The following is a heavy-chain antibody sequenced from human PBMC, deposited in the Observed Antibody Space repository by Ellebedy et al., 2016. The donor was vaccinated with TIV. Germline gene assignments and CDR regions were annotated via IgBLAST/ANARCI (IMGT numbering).Heavy chain of an antibody. CDR3: VTYNRREFEY. CDR2: IIGSGGST. V-gene: IGHV3-23*01. Sequence: GESLKISXAASGFTINNYAMTWVRQAPGKGLEWVSLIIGSGGSTFYADSVKGRFTISRDNSKNTLYLQMNSLRAEDTAVYYCVTYNRREFEYWGQGTLVTVSP. CDR1: GFTINNYA. J-gene: IGHJ4*02. D-gene: IGHD1-1*01.